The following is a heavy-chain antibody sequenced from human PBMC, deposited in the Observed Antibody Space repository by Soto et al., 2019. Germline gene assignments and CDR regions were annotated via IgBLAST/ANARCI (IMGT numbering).Heavy chain of an antibody. CDR2: IGGSGGDA. CDR3: AKEVGSSPRGRFEY. CDR1: GFTLSTYA. J-gene: IGHJ4*02. V-gene: IGHV3-23*01. Sequence: EVQLLESGGGLVQPGGSLRLSCAASGFTLSTYAIHWVRQAPGKGLEWVSGIGGSGGDAYYTDSVKGRFTISRDNSNNALDLQMNSLRAEDTAVYHCAKEVGSSPRGRFEYWGLGTLVTVSS. D-gene: IGHD6-6*01.